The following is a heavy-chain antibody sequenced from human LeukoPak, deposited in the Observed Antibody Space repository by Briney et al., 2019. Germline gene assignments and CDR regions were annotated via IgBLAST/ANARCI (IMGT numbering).Heavy chain of an antibody. V-gene: IGHV1-2*04. Sequence: ASVKVSCKASGYTFTGYYIHWVRQAPGQGLEWMGWTNPHSGDTNYAQKFQGWVTMTRDTSISTAYMELSRLRSDDTAVYYCARGRHDYGDYGAYFDYWGQGTLVTVSS. CDR3: ARGRHDYGDYGAYFDY. D-gene: IGHD4-17*01. CDR1: GYTFTGYY. CDR2: TNPHSGDT. J-gene: IGHJ4*02.